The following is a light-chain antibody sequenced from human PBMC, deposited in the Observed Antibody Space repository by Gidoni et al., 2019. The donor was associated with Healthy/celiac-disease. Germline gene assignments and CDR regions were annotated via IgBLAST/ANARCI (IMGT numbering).Light chain of an antibody. V-gene: IGKV3-20*01. J-gene: IGKJ1*01. CDR2: GAS. Sequence: EIVLTQSPGTLSSSPGERATLSCRASQSVSSSYLAWYQQKPGQAPRLLIYGASSRATGIPDRFSGSGCGTDFTLTISRLEPDDFAVYYCQQYGSSPWTFXQXTKVEIK. CDR1: QSVSSSY. CDR3: QQYGSSPWT.